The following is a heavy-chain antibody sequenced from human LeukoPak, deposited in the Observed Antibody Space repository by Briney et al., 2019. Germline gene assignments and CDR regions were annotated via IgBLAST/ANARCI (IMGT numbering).Heavy chain of an antibody. D-gene: IGHD3-22*01. CDR1: GGSISSGDYY. J-gene: IGHJ4*02. CDR3: ARKDDSSGYYLSYFDY. Sequence: SQTLSLTCTVSGGSISSGDYYWSWIRQPPGQGLEWIGYIYYSGSTYYNPSLKSRVTISVDTSKNQFSLKLSSVTAADTAVYYCARKDDSSGYYLSYFDYWGQGTLVTVSS. V-gene: IGHV4-30-4*01. CDR2: IYYSGST.